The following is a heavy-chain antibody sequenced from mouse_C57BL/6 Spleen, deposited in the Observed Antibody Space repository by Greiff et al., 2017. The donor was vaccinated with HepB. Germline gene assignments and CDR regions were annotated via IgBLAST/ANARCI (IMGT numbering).Heavy chain of an antibody. V-gene: IGHV1-26*01. Sequence: EVQLQQSGPELVKPGASVKISCKASGYTFTDYYMNWVKQSHGKSLEWIGDINPNNGGTSYNQKFKGKATLTVDKSSSTAYMELRSLTSEDSAVYYCARGGHLVHFAYWGQGTLVTVSA. CDR3: ARGGHLVHFAY. J-gene: IGHJ3*01. CDR2: INPNNGGT. CDR1: GYTFTDYY.